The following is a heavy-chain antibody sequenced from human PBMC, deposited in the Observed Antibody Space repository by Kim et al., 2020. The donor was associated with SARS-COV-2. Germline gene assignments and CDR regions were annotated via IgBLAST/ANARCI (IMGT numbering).Heavy chain of an antibody. CDR2: IYHSGST. V-gene: IGHV4-59*01. CDR3: ARRAGGYSGSDYFDN. J-gene: IGHJ4*02. D-gene: IGHD3-10*01. CDR1: GGSINNYY. Sequence: SETLSLTCTVSGGSINNYYWSWIRQPTGKTLEWIGYIYHSGSTNYNPSLRSRVTMSVDTPKNQFSLKLNSVTAADTAVYYCARRAGGYSGSDYFDNWGQGTLVTVSS.